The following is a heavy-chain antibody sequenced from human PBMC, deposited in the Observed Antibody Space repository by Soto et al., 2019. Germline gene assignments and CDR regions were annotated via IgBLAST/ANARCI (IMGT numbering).Heavy chain of an antibody. Sequence: QVQLQQCGAGLLKPSETLSLTCAVYGGSFSGYYWSWIRQPPGTGLEWKGEINHSGSTNYNPSLKSPVTKSIDTSKNPFSLKLTSVPAAGPAMYYCARDKTTGSFDYWGQGTLVTVSS. CDR2: INHSGST. CDR1: GGSFSGYY. D-gene: IGHD1-7*01. CDR3: ARDKTTGSFDY. V-gene: IGHV4-34*01. J-gene: IGHJ4*02.